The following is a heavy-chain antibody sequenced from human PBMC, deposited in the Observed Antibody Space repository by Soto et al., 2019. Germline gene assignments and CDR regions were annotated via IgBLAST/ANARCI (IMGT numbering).Heavy chain of an antibody. CDR2: IFYSAST. D-gene: IGHD2-15*01. CDR3: ARHLTYCSAGSCYSDFPYYGMDV. Sequence: QLQLQESGPGLVKPSETLSLTCTVSGGSISSSSYYWGWIRQPPGKGLEWIGSIFYSASTYYNPSLKSRVTISVDTSKTQFSLKLSSVTAADTAVYYCARHLTYCSAGSCYSDFPYYGMDVWGQGTTVTVSS. V-gene: IGHV4-39*01. CDR1: GGSISSSSYY. J-gene: IGHJ6*02.